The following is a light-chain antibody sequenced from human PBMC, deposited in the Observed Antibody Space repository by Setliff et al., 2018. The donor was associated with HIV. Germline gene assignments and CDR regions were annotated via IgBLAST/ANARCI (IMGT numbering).Light chain of an antibody. V-gene: IGLV2-8*01. CDR2: EVT. Sequence: SALTQPPSASGSPGQSVTISCAGTSGDIGTLDYLSWFQQLPGKAPKLLIYEVTKRPSGVPDRFSASKSGNTASLTVSGLQAEDEADYYCSSYAAGNTFVFGTGTKVTVL. J-gene: IGLJ1*01. CDR3: SSYAAGNTFV. CDR1: SGDIGTLDY.